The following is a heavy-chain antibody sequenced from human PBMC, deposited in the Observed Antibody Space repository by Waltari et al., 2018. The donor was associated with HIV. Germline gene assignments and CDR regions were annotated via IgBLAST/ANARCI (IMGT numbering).Heavy chain of an antibody. V-gene: IGHV4-38-2*01. J-gene: IGHJ4*02. CDR3: ARTTSRYYDSSGYYYFDY. CDR2: IYQRWST. Sequence: QVQLQESGPGLVKPSETLSLTCAVSGYSISSGYYWGWIRQPPGKGLEWIGSIYQRWSTYNNPSLKRRVTISVHTSKNQFSLKLSSVTAADTAVYYCARTTSRYYDSSGYYYFDYWGQGTLVTVSS. D-gene: IGHD3-22*01. CDR1: GYSISSGYY.